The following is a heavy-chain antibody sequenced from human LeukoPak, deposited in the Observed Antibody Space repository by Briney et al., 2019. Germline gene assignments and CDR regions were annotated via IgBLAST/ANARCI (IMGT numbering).Heavy chain of an antibody. CDR2: IIPIFGTA. CDR1: GGTFSSYA. J-gene: IGHJ6*03. V-gene: IGHV1-69*05. Sequence: SVKVSCKASGGTFSSYAISWVRQAPGQGLGWMGGIIPIFGTANYAQKFQGRVTITTDESTSTAYMELSSLRSEDTAVYYCARDRATRYYYYYMDVWGKGTTVTVSS. CDR3: ARDRATRYYYYYMDV. D-gene: IGHD5-12*01.